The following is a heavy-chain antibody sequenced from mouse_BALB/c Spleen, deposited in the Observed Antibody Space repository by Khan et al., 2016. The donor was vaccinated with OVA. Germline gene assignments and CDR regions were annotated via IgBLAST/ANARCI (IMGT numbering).Heavy chain of an antibody. V-gene: IGHV5-6*01. CDR3: ARHRCTTPTAWFAY. D-gene: IGHD1-2*01. Sequence: EVQLVESGGDLVKPGGSLNLSCEASGFTFSSYGMSWLRQTPDKRLEWFATISNGGSYTYFPASVKGRLTIPRDNAKNTLFLQMSSLTSEDTAMYCSARHRCTTPTAWFAYGGKGTLVTVFA. CDR1: GFTFSSYG. CDR2: ISNGGSYT. J-gene: IGHJ3*01.